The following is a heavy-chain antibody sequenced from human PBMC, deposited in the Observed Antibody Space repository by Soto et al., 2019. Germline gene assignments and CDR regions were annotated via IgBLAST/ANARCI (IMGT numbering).Heavy chain of an antibody. CDR1: GFTFSNYG. Sequence: PGGSLRLSCAASGFTFSNYGMHWVRQAPGKGLEWVAVISYDGSNKYYADSVKGRFTISRDNSKNTLYLQMNSLRAEDTAVYYCARSSNGYCNGGSFPPTFDPWGQGTLVTVSS. CDR3: ARSSNGYCNGGSFPPTFDP. CDR2: ISYDGSNK. J-gene: IGHJ5*02. D-gene: IGHD2-15*01. V-gene: IGHV3-30*03.